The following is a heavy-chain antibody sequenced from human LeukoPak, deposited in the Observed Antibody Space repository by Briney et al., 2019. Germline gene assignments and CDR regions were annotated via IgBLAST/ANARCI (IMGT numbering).Heavy chain of an antibody. Sequence: PGGSLRLSCAASGFTFSSYAMNWVRQAPGKGLECVSVISGSGGSTYYADSVKGRFTISRDNAKNSLFLQMNSLRAEDTAVYYCARDLIYCDYWGQGTLVTVSS. D-gene: IGHD3-10*01. J-gene: IGHJ4*02. CDR3: ARDLIYCDY. CDR2: ISGSGGST. V-gene: IGHV3-23*01. CDR1: GFTFSSYA.